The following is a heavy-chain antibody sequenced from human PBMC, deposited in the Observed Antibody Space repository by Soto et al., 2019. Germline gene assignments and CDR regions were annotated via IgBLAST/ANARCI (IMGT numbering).Heavy chain of an antibody. CDR1: GGSFTGYY. CDR3: ARSTVGFYYMGA. D-gene: IGHD4-17*01. V-gene: IGHV4-34*01. CDR2: INQSGST. J-gene: IGHJ6*03. Sequence: SETLSLTCAVYGGSFTGYYWSWIRQPPGMGLEWIGEINQSGSTNCNPSLKSRVTISVDTSKSQFSLKLSSVTAADTAVYYCARSTVGFYYMGAWGKGTTVTVSS.